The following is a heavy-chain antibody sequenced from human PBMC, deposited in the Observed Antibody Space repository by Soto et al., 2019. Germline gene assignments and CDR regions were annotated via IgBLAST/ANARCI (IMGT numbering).Heavy chain of an antibody. Sequence: PGESLIISCQGFWYSFTSCWIGWVRQMPGKGLEWVGIMYPGDSDTRYRPSFQDQVTISVDKSISTAYLQWSSLKASDTARYYCARGTNYYESSGTIDYWGQGTLVTVSS. CDR3: ARGTNYYESSGTIDY. V-gene: IGHV5-51*01. CDR1: WYSFTSCW. CDR2: MYPGDSDT. D-gene: IGHD3-22*01. J-gene: IGHJ4*02.